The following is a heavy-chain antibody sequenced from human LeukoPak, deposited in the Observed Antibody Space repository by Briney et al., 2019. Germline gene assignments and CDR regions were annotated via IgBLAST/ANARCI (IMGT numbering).Heavy chain of an antibody. J-gene: IGHJ4*02. CDR3: ARPSINDYGDCGH. V-gene: IGHV3-7*01. Sequence: GGSLRLSCAASGFTFSSYWMSWVRQAPGKGLEWVANIKQDGSEKYYVDSVKGRFTISRDNAKNSLYLQMNSLRAEDTAVYYCARPSINDYGDCGHWGQGTLVTVSS. D-gene: IGHD4-17*01. CDR1: GFTFSSYW. CDR2: IKQDGSEK.